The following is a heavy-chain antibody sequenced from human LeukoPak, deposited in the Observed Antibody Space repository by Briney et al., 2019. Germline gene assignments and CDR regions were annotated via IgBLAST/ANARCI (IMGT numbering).Heavy chain of an antibody. Sequence: TGGSLRLSCAASGFTFSSYAMSWVRQAPGKGLEWVSAIIGSDGSTYYAAYVTGRFTISRDNSKNTLYLQMNSLRAEDTAVYYCAKSYYDFWSGKPDAFDIWGQGTMVTVSS. CDR1: GFTFSSYA. D-gene: IGHD3-3*01. CDR2: IIGSDGST. V-gene: IGHV3-23*01. J-gene: IGHJ3*02. CDR3: AKSYYDFWSGKPDAFDI.